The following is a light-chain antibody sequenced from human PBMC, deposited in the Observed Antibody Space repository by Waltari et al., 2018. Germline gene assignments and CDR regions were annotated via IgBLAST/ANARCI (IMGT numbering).Light chain of an antibody. CDR2: DVN. V-gene: IGLV2-11*01. CDR3: SSYAGSYIYV. Sequence: QSALTQPPPVSGSPGQSVPISCPGTSGAVGRSNYVSWYQHHPGKAPKLMIYDVNKRPSGVPDRFSGSKSGNTASLTISGLQAEDEADYFCSSYAGSYIYVFGTGTEVTVL. CDR1: SGAVGRSNY. J-gene: IGLJ1*01.